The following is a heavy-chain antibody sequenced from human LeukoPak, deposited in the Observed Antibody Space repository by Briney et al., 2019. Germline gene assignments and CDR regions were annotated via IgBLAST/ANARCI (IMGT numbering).Heavy chain of an antibody. V-gene: IGHV4-34*01. CDR2: INHSGST. D-gene: IGHD6-13*01. J-gene: IGHJ6*02. CDR3: ASSGGSSSWYSPDYYYYYGMDV. Sequence: SETLSLTCAVYGGSFSGYYWSWIRQPPGKGLEWIGEINHSGSTNYNPSLKSRVTISVDTSKNQFSLKLSSVTAADTAVYYCASSGGSSSWYSPDYYYYYGMDVWGQGTTVTVSS. CDR1: GGSFSGYY.